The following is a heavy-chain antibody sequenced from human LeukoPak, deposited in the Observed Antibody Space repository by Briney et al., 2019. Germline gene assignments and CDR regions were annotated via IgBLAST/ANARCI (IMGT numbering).Heavy chain of an antibody. Sequence: LETLSLTCAVSGGSISSSNWWSWVRQPSGKGLEWIGEIYHSGSTNYNPSLKSRVTISVDKSKNQFSLKLSSVTAADTAVYYCARGGHDYGDGCYFDYWGQGTLVTVSS. CDR3: ARGGHDYGDGCYFDY. CDR2: IYHSGST. J-gene: IGHJ4*02. CDR1: GGSISSSNW. D-gene: IGHD4-17*01. V-gene: IGHV4-4*02.